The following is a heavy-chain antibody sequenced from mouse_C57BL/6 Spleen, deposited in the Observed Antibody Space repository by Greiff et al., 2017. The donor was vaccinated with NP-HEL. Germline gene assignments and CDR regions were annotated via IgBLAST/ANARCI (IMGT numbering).Heavy chain of an antibody. Sequence: DVQLVESGGGLVQPKGSLKLSCAASGFSFNTYAMNWVRQAPGKGLEWVARIRSKSNNYATYYADSVKDRFTISRDDSESMLYLQMNNLKTEDTAMYYCVRSWGYYFDYWGQGTTLTVSS. J-gene: IGHJ2*01. V-gene: IGHV10-1*01. CDR2: IRSKSNNYAT. CDR3: VRSWGYYFDY. D-gene: IGHD4-1*01. CDR1: GFSFNTYA.